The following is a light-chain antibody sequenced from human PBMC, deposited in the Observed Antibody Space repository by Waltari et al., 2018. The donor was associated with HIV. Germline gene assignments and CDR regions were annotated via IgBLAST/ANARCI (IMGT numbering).Light chain of an antibody. J-gene: IGLJ2*01. Sequence: SYVLTQPPSVSVAPGKTATITCRGHHIGSTTVHWCQQRPGQAPVLVIYNDSDRPSGIPERFSGSNSGNTATLTITRVEAGDEADYYCQVWDSSSDHVVFGGGTKLTVL. CDR1: HIGSTT. V-gene: IGLV3-21*04. CDR2: NDS. CDR3: QVWDSSSDHVV.